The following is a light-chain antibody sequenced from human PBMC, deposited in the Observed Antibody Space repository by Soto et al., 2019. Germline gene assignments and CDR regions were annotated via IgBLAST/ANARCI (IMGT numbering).Light chain of an antibody. Sequence: EVVMTQSPATVSVSPGERTSLSCRASQSIGTNLGWYQQKPGQAPRLLIIKTSIRAAGVPARFSGSGSGTEFTLTISSLQSEDIAVYYCQQYADRPLTFGGGT. J-gene: IGKJ4*01. CDR2: KTS. CDR3: QQYADRPLT. V-gene: IGKV3D-15*01. CDR1: QSIGTN.